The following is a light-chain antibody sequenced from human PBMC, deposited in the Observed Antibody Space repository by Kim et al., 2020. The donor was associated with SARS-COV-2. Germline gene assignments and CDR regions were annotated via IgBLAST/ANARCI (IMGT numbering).Light chain of an antibody. CDR3: QVWDSSGDHNYV. V-gene: IGLV3-21*04. J-gene: IGLJ1*01. CDR2: YDS. Sequence: SYELTQPPSVSVAPGKTARITCGGNNIGSKSVHWCQQKPGQAPVLVIYYDSDRPSGIPERFSGSNSGNTATLTISRVEAGDEADYYCQVWDSSGDHNYV. CDR1: NIGSKS.